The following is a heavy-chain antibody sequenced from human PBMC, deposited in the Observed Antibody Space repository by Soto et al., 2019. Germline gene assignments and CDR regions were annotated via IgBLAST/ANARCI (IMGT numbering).Heavy chain of an antibody. CDR2: VSPGGDVS. D-gene: IGHD7-27*01. V-gene: IGHV3-23*01. CDR3: VSSAITATTNWGAFDV. J-gene: IGHJ3*01. CDR1: GFTFSSFV. Sequence: SLRLSCAASGFTFSSFVMNWVRQAPGKGLEWVSTVSPGGDVSNYTDSVKGRFTISRDNSRRTLHLQMDSLRAEDAAVYFCVSSAITATTNWGAFDVWGQGTVVTVSS.